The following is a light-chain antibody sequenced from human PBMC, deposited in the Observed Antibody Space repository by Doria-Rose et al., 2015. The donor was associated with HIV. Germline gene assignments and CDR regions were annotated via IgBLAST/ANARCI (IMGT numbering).Light chain of an antibody. V-gene: IGKV1-39*01. J-gene: IGKJ4*01. CDR1: QSIASY. Sequence: GDRVTITCRASQSIASYLNWYQHKPGKAPKLLIYAASGLQSGVPSRFSGSGSGADFTLAISSLQPEDFASYYCQQIYSTPLTFGGGTKVEIK. CDR2: AAS. CDR3: QQIYSTPLT.